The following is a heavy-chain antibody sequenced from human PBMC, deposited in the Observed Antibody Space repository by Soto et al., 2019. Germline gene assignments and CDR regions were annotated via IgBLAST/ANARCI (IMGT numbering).Heavy chain of an antibody. CDR1: GCSISSSNW. CDR3: ALRTGYSSSWYFDY. V-gene: IGHV4-4*02. CDR2: IYHSGST. Sequence: SETLSLTCAVSGCSISSSNWWSWVRQPPGKGLEWIGEIYHSGSTNYNPSLKSRVTISVDKSKNQFSLKLSSVTAADTAVYYCALRTGYSSSWYFDYWGQGTLVTVSS. J-gene: IGHJ4*02. D-gene: IGHD6-13*01.